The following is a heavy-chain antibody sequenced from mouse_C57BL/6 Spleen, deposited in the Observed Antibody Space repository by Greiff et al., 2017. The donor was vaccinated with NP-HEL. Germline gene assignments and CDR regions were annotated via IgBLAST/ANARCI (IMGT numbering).Heavy chain of an antibody. CDR1: GFTFSSYA. CDR2: ISDGGSYT. J-gene: IGHJ1*03. Sequence: EVQGVESGGGLVKPGGSLKLSCAASGFTFSSYAMSWVRQTPEKRLEWVATISDGGSYTYYPDNVKGRFTISRDNAKNNLYLQMSHLKSEDTAMYYCARDGGLWYFDVWGTGTTVTVSS. CDR3: ARDGGLWYFDV. V-gene: IGHV5-4*01.